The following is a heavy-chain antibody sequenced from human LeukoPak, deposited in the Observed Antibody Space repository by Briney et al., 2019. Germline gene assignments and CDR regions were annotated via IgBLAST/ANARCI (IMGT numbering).Heavy chain of an antibody. CDR1: GGSISSYY. J-gene: IGHJ4*02. D-gene: IGHD1-7*01. V-gene: IGHV4-59*08. CDR2: VYHSGTT. CDR3: ARGNYLTFDF. Sequence: SETLSLTCTVSGGSISSYYWSWIRQPPGKGLEWIGYVYHSGTTTYNPSLKSRVTISLDTSKNQFSLNLTSVTAADTAMYYCARGNYLTFDFWGQGTLVSVSS.